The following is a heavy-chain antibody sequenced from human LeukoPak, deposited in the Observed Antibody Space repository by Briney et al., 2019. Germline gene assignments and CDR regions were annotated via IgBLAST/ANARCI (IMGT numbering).Heavy chain of an antibody. Sequence: SETLSLTCSVSGGSMKDYYWSWIRQPPGKGLEWIAYINDNGHSGYNPALESRVTISVDTSKNHFSLRLRSVTAADTAVYFCARESADYVRGSFPDYWGQGILVTVSS. V-gene: IGHV4-59*12. CDR1: GGSMKDYY. J-gene: IGHJ4*02. CDR3: ARESADYVRGSFPDY. CDR2: INDNGHS. D-gene: IGHD3-16*01.